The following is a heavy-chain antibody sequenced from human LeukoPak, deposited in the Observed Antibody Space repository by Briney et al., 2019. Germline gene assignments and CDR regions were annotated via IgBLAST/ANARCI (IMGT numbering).Heavy chain of an antibody. CDR3: ARGGVVPAARNWFDP. CDR1: GGTFSSYA. V-gene: IGHV1-69*06. Sequence: ASVKVSCKASGGTFSSYAISWVRQAPGQGLEWMGGIIPIFGTANYAQKFQGRVTITADKSTSTAYMELSSLRSEDTAVYYCARGGVVPAARNWFDPWGQGTLVTVSS. J-gene: IGHJ5*02. D-gene: IGHD2-2*01. CDR2: IIPIFGTA.